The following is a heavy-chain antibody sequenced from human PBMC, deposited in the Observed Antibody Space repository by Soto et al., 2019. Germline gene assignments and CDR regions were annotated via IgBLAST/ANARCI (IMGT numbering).Heavy chain of an antibody. J-gene: IGHJ5*02. Sequence: ASVKVSCKASGYTFTSYGISWVRQAPGQGLEWMGWISAYNGNTNYAQKLQGRVTVTTDTSTSTAYMELRSLRSDDTAVYYCARPDSSSWYVSVENWFDPRGQRTLVPVSS. V-gene: IGHV1-18*01. CDR2: ISAYNGNT. D-gene: IGHD6-13*01. CDR1: GYTFTSYG. CDR3: ARPDSSSWYVSVENWFDP.